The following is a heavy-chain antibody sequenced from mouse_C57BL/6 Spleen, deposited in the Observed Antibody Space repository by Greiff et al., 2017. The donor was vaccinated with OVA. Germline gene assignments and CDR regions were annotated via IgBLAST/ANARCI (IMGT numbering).Heavy chain of an antibody. CDR1: GYTFTDYE. Sequence: VQLQQSGAELVRPGASVTLSCKASGYTFTDYEMHWVKQTPVHGLEWIGAIDPETGGTAYNQKFKGKAILTADKSSSTAYIELRSLTSEDSAVYYCTRDGSFAYWGQGTLVTVSA. CDR3: TRDGSFAY. J-gene: IGHJ3*01. D-gene: IGHD1-1*01. V-gene: IGHV1-15*01. CDR2: IDPETGGT.